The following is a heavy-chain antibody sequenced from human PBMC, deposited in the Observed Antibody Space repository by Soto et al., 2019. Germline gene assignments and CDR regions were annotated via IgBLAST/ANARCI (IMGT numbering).Heavy chain of an antibody. J-gene: IGHJ4*02. Sequence: GESLKISCAASGFTFSGSAMHWVRQASGKGLEWVGRIRSKANSYATAYAASVKGRFTISRDDSNNTAYLQMNSLKTEDTAVYYCAKEGDDSSSLPDDYWGQGTLVTVSS. CDR1: GFTFSGSA. D-gene: IGHD6-6*01. CDR2: IRSKANSYAT. V-gene: IGHV3-73*01. CDR3: AKEGDDSSSLPDDY.